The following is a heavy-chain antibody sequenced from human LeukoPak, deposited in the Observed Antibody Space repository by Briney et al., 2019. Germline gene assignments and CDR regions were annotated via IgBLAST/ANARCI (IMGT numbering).Heavy chain of an antibody. D-gene: IGHD4-23*01. J-gene: IGHJ4*02. CDR3: ARDRLRWPKIDY. V-gene: IGHV4-61*02. Sequence: SETLSLTCTVSGGSISSGSYYWSWIRQPAGKGLEWIGRIYTSGSTNYNPSLKSRATISVDTSKNQFSLKLNSVTAADTAVYYCARDRLRWPKIDYWGQGTLVTVSS. CDR1: GGSISSGSYY. CDR2: IYTSGST.